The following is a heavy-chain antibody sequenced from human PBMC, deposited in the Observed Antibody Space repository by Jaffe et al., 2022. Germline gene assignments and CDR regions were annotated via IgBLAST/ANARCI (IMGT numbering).Heavy chain of an antibody. Sequence: QLQLQESGPGLVKPSETLSLTCTVSGGSISSSSYYWGWIRQPPGKGLEWIGSIYYSGSTYYNPSLKSRVTISVDTSKNQFSLKLSSVTAADTAVYYCARHYHPILEGIAVAGKDYWGQGTLVTVSS. V-gene: IGHV4-39*01. CDR2: IYYSGST. CDR1: GGSISSSSYY. D-gene: IGHD6-19*01. J-gene: IGHJ4*02. CDR3: ARHYHPILEGIAVAGKDY.